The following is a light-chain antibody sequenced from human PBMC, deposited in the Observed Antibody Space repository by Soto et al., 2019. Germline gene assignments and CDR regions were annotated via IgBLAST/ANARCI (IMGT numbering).Light chain of an antibody. J-gene: IGLJ1*01. CDR1: SSNIGSNY. CDR2: RDN. CDR3: EACDCSVSGLYV. Sequence: QSVLTQPPSASGTPGQRVTISCTGSSSNIGSNYVSWYQQHPRTAPKLLLYRDNHRPSGGPDRICGSGSGTSASLAISVLRSDDEDEDYCEACDCSVSGLYVFGTGTKLTVL. V-gene: IGLV1-47*01.